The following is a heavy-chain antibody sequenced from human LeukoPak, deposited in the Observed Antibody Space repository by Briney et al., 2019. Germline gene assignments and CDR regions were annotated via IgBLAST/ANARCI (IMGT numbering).Heavy chain of an antibody. CDR3: AASSSWSRPYYFDY. D-gene: IGHD6-13*01. CDR1: GFTFSSYA. CDR2: ISGSGGST. Sequence: GGSLRLSCAASGFTFSSYAMSWVRQAPGKGLEWVSAISGSGGSTYYADSVKGPFTISRDNSKNTLYLQMNSLRAEDTAVYYCAASSSWSRPYYFDYWGQGTLVTVSS. V-gene: IGHV3-23*01. J-gene: IGHJ4*02.